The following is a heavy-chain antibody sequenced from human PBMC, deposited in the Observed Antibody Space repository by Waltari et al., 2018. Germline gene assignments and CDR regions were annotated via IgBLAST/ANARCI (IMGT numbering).Heavy chain of an antibody. CDR2: ISYSGRP. CDR3: ARESSRDYDFWSGTGYMDV. D-gene: IGHD3-3*01. CDR1: GGSISSYY. V-gene: IGHV4-59*01. Sequence: QVQLQESVPGLVKPSEPLSVTCNVSGGSISSYYCCWFRQPPGKGLEWIGYISYSGRPNDHPSLRSRGTISVVTAKNQLCVKLFAVTAADTAVYYCARESSRDYDFWSGTGYMDVWGKGTTVTVSS. J-gene: IGHJ6*03.